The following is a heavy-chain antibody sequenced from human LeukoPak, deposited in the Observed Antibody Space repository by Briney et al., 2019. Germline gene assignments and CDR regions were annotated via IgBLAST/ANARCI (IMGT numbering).Heavy chain of an antibody. CDR2: INPNSGGT. CDR3: ARVEYSYAPRDY. D-gene: IGHD5-18*01. J-gene: IGHJ4*02. CDR1: GYTFTGYY. Sequence: ASVKVSCKASGYTFTGYYMHRVRQAPGQGLEWMGWINPNSGGTNYAQKFQGRVTMTRDTSISTAYMELSRLRSDDTAVYYCARVEYSYAPRDYWGQGPLVTVSS. V-gene: IGHV1-2*02.